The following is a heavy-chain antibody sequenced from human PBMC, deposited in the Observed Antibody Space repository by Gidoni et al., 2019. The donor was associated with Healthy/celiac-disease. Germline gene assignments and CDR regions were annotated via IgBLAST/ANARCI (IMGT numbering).Heavy chain of an antibody. D-gene: IGHD6-19*01. J-gene: IGHJ4*02. CDR3: ARGVAVAGIDY. Sequence: SSAASGFTFSSYSMNWVRQAPGKGLEWVSSISSSSSYIYYADSVKGRFTISRDNAKNSLYLQMNSLRAEDTAVYYCARGVAVAGIDYWGQGTLVTVSS. V-gene: IGHV3-21*01. CDR1: GFTFSSYS. CDR2: ISSSSSYI.